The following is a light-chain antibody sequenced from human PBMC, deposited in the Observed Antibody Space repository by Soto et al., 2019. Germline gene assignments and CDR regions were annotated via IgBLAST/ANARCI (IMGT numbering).Light chain of an antibody. Sequence: QSILTQPPSVSGAPGQRVTISCTGSSSNIGAGYDVHWYQQVPGTAPKLLIYGNSHRASGVPDRFSASKSGTSASLAITGLQAEDEADYYCQSYDSPLRDVVFGGGTKLTVL. V-gene: IGLV1-40*01. CDR2: GNS. CDR1: SSNIGAGYD. CDR3: QSYDSPLRDVV. J-gene: IGLJ2*01.